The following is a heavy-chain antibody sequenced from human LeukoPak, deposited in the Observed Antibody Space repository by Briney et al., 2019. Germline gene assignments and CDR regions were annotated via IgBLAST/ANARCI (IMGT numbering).Heavy chain of an antibody. CDR3: ARFRTKSGDCSNTSCYEWGGYYYYYGMDV. V-gene: IGHV1-8*01. CDR2: MNPNSGNT. D-gene: IGHD2-2*01. CDR1: GYTFTSYD. Sequence: GASVKVSCKASGYTFTSYDINWVRQATGQGLEWMGWMNPNSGNTGYAQKFQGRVTMTRNTSISTAYMELSSLRSEDTAVYYCARFRTKSGDCSNTSCYEWGGYYYYYGMDVWGQGTTVTVSS. J-gene: IGHJ6*02.